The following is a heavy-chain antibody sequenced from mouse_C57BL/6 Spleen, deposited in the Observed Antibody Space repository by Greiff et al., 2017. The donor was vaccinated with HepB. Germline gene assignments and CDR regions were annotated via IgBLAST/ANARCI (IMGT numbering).Heavy chain of an antibody. D-gene: IGHD3-2*02. CDR2: IYPGDGDT. CDR3: ARSPQLRPYYFDY. V-gene: IGHV1-82*01. J-gene: IGHJ2*01. Sequence: QVQLQQSGPELVKPGASVKISCKASGYAFSSSWMNWVKQRPGKGLEWIGRIYPGDGDTNYNGKFKGKATLTADKSSSTAYMQLSSLTSEDSAVYFCARSPQLRPYYFDYWGQGTTLTVSS. CDR1: GYAFSSSW.